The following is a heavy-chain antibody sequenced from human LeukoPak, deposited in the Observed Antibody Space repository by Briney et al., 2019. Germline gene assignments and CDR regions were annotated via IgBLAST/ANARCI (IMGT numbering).Heavy chain of an antibody. CDR2: IIPILGTT. CDR1: GATFTDYS. J-gene: IGHJ3*01. V-gene: IGHV1-69*01. Sequence: TVTVSCKAPGATFTDYSISWVRQAPGQGLEWMGGIIPILGTTNYAQKFQGRVTITADESTSTLYMELRSLRSEDTAIYYCARDDYYDSSAYRENPFDVWGQGTMVTVSS. D-gene: IGHD3-22*01. CDR3: ARDDYYDSSAYRENPFDV.